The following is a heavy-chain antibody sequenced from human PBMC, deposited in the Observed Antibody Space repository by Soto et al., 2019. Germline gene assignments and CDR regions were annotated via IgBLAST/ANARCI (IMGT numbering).Heavy chain of an antibody. Sequence: QVQLQQWGAGLLKPSETLSLTCAVYGGSFSGYYWSWIRQPPGKGLEWIGEINHSGSTNYNPSLTSRVILSVDTSKNQFSLKLSSVTAADTAVYYCARRRAAMVTGYFDYWGQGTLVTVSS. CDR3: ARRRAAMVTGYFDY. V-gene: IGHV4-34*01. CDR1: GGSFSGYY. D-gene: IGHD5-18*01. CDR2: INHSGST. J-gene: IGHJ4*02.